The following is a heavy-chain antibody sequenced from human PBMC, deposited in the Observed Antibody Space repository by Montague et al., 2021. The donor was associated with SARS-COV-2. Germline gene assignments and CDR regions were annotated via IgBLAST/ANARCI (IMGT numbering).Heavy chain of an antibody. V-gene: IGHV3-33*06. CDR2: IWHDGTKK. CDR1: GFTFSHSA. D-gene: IGHD6-25*01. CDR3: AKSKAAAGMASAFDV. Sequence: SLRLSCAASGFTFSHSAMHWVRQAPGKGLEWVAVIWHDGTKKFHXNSVEGRFIISRDNSQNLLHLQMSSVRGDDTALYYCAKSKAAAGMASAFDVWGQGTLVTVSS. J-gene: IGHJ4*02.